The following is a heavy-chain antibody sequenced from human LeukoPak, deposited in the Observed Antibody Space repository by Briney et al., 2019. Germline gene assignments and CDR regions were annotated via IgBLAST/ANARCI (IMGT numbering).Heavy chain of an antibody. V-gene: IGHV3-7*01. J-gene: IGHJ4*02. D-gene: IGHD2-8*02. CDR2: MKGDASLI. CDR1: GFTFSSYG. Sequence: GGSLRPSCAASGFTFSSYGMSWVRQAPGRGLQWVASMKGDASLIYYVDSVKGRFTISRDNARNSLYMQMNSLRVEDTAVYYCARLFGGVTTFDYWGQGALVTVSS. CDR3: ARLFGGVTTFDY.